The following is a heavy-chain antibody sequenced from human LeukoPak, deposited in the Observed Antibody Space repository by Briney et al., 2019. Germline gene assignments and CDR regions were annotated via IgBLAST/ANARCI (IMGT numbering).Heavy chain of an antibody. D-gene: IGHD5-24*01. Sequence: SQTLSLTCAISGDSVSSNSAAWHWLRQSPSRGLEWLGRTYQRSKWYNDYAVSVKSRITINPDTSKNQFSLQLNSVTPEDTAVYYCARELEMATIYSYFDYWGQGTLVTVSS. J-gene: IGHJ4*02. CDR2: TYQRSKWYN. CDR3: ARELEMATIYSYFDY. V-gene: IGHV6-1*01. CDR1: GDSVSSNSAA.